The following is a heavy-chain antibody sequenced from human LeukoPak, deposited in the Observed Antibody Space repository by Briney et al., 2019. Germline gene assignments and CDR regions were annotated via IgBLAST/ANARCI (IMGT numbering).Heavy chain of an antibody. D-gene: IGHD3-22*01. Sequence: SETLSLTCTVSGGSISSYYWSWIRQPPGKGLEWIGNIYDGGSTNYNPSLKSRLTISVDTSKNQCSLKLSSVTAADTAVYYCARQSISGSSLSYFDYWGQGTLVNVSS. CDR3: ARQSISGSSLSYFDY. CDR2: IYDGGST. V-gene: IGHV4-59*01. CDR1: GGSISSYY. J-gene: IGHJ4*02.